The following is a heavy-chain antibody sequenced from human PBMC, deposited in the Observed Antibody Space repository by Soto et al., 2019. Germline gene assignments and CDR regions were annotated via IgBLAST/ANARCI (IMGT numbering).Heavy chain of an antibody. CDR2: IIAIFGAA. V-gene: IGHV1-69*13. CDR1: GGTFSCYT. Sequence: SSVKFCCKTSGGTFSCYTISSVRQAPGEGVEWMRGIIAIFGAANYAQKFQDRVTITADESTSTAYMELSSLRSEDTAVYYCAGTKYGSGSYYNFNWFDPWGQGILVTV. J-gene: IGHJ5*02. CDR3: AGTKYGSGSYYNFNWFDP. D-gene: IGHD3-10*01.